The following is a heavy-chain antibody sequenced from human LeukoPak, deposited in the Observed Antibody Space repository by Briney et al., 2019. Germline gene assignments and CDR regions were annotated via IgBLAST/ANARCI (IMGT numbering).Heavy chain of an antibody. CDR1: GGSFSGYY. CDR3: ARGPLSREMSWGWLQFGAFDI. CDR2: INHSGST. V-gene: IGHV4-34*01. D-gene: IGHD5-24*01. J-gene: IGHJ3*02. Sequence: SETLSLTCAVYGGSFSGYYWSWIRQPPGKGLEWIGEINHSGSTNYNPSLKSRVTISVDTSKNQFSLKLSSVTAADTAVYYCARGPLSREMSWGWLQFGAFDIWGQGTMVTVSS.